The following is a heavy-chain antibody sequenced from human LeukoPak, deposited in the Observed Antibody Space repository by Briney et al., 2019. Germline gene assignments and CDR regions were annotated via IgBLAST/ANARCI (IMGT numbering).Heavy chain of an antibody. CDR2: IIPILGIA. CDR1: GYTFTSYA. CDR3: ARESRDYGDYGY. J-gene: IGHJ4*02. D-gene: IGHD4-17*01. V-gene: IGHV1-69*04. Sequence: ASVKVSCKASGYTFTSYAISWVRQAPGQGLEWMGRIIPILGIANYAQKFQGRVTITADKSTSTAYMELSSLRSEDTAVYYCARESRDYGDYGYWGQGTLVTVSS.